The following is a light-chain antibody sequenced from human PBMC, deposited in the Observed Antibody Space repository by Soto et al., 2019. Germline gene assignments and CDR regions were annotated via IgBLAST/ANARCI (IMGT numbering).Light chain of an antibody. J-gene: IGLJ1*01. Sequence: QSALTQPPSASGSPGQSVTISCTGTSSDVGGYNFVSWYQHHPGKAPKLIIYEVSKRPSGVPGRFSGSKSGNTASLTVSGLQAEDEADYYCSSYAGSNNYVFGTGTKVTVL. CDR3: SSYAGSNNYV. CDR2: EVS. CDR1: SSDVGGYNF. V-gene: IGLV2-8*01.